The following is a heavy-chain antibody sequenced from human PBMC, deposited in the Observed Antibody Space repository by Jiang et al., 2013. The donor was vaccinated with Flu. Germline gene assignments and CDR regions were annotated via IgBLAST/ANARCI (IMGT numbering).Heavy chain of an antibody. CDR2: ST. V-gene: IGHV4-39*01. CDR3: ARVIYYFDY. J-gene: IGHJ4*02. Sequence: STYYNPSLKSRVTISVDTSKNQFSLKLSSVTAADTAVYYCARVIYYFDYWGQGTLVTVSS. D-gene: IGHD2/OR15-2a*01.